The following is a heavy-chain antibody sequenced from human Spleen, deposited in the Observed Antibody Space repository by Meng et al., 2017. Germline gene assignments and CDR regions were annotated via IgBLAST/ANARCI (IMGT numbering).Heavy chain of an antibody. Sequence: GESLNTSCAASGFTFSSYWMSWVRQAPGEGLEWVANIKQDGSEKYYVDSLKGRFTITRDNAKNTLYLQMNSLRAEDTAVYYCASFSDSSGFDAFDIWGQGTMVTVSS. CDR3: ASFSDSSGFDAFDI. V-gene: IGHV3-7*01. D-gene: IGHD3-22*01. J-gene: IGHJ3*02. CDR2: IKQDGSEK. CDR1: GFTFSSYW.